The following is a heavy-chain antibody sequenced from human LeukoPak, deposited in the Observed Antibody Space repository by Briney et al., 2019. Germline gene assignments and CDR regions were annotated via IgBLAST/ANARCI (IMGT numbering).Heavy chain of an antibody. CDR2: IRSKANSYAT. Sequence: PGGSLRLSCAASGFTFSGSAVHWVRQASGKGLEWVGRIRSKANSYATAYAASVKGRFTISRDNSKNTLYLQMNSLRLEDTAIYYCAKEGVRRIEGFGDLRDGLDVWGQGTTVTVSS. J-gene: IGHJ6*02. D-gene: IGHD3-10*01. V-gene: IGHV3-73*01. CDR3: AKEGVRRIEGFGDLRDGLDV. CDR1: GFTFSGSA.